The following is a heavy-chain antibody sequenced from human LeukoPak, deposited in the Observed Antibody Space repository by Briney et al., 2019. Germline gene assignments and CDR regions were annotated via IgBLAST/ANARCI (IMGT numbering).Heavy chain of an antibody. CDR1: GFTFSSYG. CDR3: AKRDDYGDYYFDY. Sequence: GRSLRLSCAASGFTFSSYGMHWVRQAPGKGLEWVAVISYDGSNEYYADSVKGRFTISRDKSKNTLYLQMNSLRAEDTAVYYCAKRDDYGDYYFDYWGQGTLVTVSS. V-gene: IGHV3-30*18. CDR2: ISYDGSNE. J-gene: IGHJ4*02. D-gene: IGHD4-17*01.